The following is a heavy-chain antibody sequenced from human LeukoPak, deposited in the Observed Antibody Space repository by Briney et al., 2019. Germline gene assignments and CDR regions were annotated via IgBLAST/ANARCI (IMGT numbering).Heavy chain of an antibody. V-gene: IGHV3-33*01. J-gene: IGHJ4*02. D-gene: IGHD5-18*01. Sequence: GGSLRLSCAASGFTFRSYGMHWVRQAPGKGLEWVAVIWYDGTNKYYADPVKGRFTISRDNSKNTLYLQMNSLRAEDTAIYYCARDQQQGFIDYWGQGTLVTVSS. CDR1: GFTFRSYG. CDR3: ARDQQQGFIDY. CDR2: IWYDGTNK.